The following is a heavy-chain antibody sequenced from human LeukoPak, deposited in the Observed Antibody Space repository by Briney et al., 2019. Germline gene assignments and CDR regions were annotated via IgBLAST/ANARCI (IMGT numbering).Heavy chain of an antibody. CDR3: ARLAFCTNAVCFSNYYYSMDV. CDR2: IYPDDSDT. CDR1: GYSFTIYW. D-gene: IGHD2-8*01. V-gene: IGHV5-51*03. Sequence: GASLKISCKGSGYSFTIYWIGWVRQMPGKGLELMGIIYPDDSDTKYSPSFQGQVTISADKTISTAYLQWSSLKASDTAMYYCARLAFCTNAVCFSNYYYSMDVWGRGTTVTVSS. J-gene: IGHJ6*03.